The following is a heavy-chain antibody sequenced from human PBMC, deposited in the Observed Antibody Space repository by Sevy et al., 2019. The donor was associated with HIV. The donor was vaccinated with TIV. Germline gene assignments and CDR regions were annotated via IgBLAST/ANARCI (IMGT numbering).Heavy chain of an antibody. V-gene: IGHV1-46*01. D-gene: IGHD1-26*01. CDR2: IIPSGGST. J-gene: IGHJ4*02. Sequence: ASVKVSCKTSGYTFTTFYVHWVRQAPGQGLEWMGIIIPSGGSTTYAQKFQGRVTMTRDTSTSTVYMELRSLRSEDTAVYYCASGTGVWGQGTAVTVSS. CDR3: ASGTGV. CDR1: GYTFTTFY.